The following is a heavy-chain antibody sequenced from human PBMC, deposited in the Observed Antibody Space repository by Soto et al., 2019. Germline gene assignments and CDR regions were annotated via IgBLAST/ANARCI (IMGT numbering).Heavy chain of an antibody. V-gene: IGHV3-11*01. CDR1: GFTFSDYY. J-gene: IGHJ6*03. Sequence: QVQLVESGGGLVKPGGSLRLSCAASGFTFSDYYMSWIRQAPGKGLEWVSYISSSGSTIYYADSVKGRFTISRDNAKNALYLQMNSLRAEDTAVYYCARVGGTPACSGGSCYSHYYYYYMDVWGKGTTVTVSS. CDR2: ISSSGSTI. D-gene: IGHD2-15*01. CDR3: ARVGGTPACSGGSCYSHYYYYYMDV.